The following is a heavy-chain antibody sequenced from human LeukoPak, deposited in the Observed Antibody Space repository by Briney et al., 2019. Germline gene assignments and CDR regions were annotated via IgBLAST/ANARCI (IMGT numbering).Heavy chain of an antibody. Sequence: PGGSLRLSCAASGFDFSGFYMHWVRQASGRGLEWVGLIRSKPSSYTTVYAASVKGRFTISRDDSKNTAYLQMNSLKAEDTAVYYCIRQECSDGSCSYVDYWGQGTLVTVSS. V-gene: IGHV3-73*01. CDR1: GFDFSGFY. J-gene: IGHJ4*02. CDR3: IRQECSDGSCSYVDY. CDR2: IRSKPSSYTT. D-gene: IGHD2-15*01.